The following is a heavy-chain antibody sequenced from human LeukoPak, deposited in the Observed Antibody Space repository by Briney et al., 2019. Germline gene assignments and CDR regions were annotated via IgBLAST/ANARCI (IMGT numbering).Heavy chain of an antibody. V-gene: IGHV3-21*01. CDR1: GFTFSSYS. J-gene: IGHJ5*01. CDR3: ATIGTGDYRDDS. D-gene: IGHD3/OR15-3a*01. CDR2: ISSSSSYI. Sequence: GGSLRLSCAASGFTFSSYSMNWVRQAPGKGLEWVSSISSSSSYIYYADSVKGRFTISRDNSKNTVYLQMSSLRAEDTALYYCATIGTGDYRDDSWGQGTLITVSS.